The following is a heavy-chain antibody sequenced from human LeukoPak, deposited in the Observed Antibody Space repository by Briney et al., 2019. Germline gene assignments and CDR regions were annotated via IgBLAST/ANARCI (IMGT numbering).Heavy chain of an antibody. D-gene: IGHD6-13*01. CDR2: ICNDI. J-gene: IGHJ6*03. V-gene: IGHV3-30*14. CDR3: ARDKEQQLVSQNYYYYYYMDV. Sequence: GGSLRLSCAASGVTFSNYTMCWVRQAPGEGLGWGSVICNDIYDAESVKGRFTISRDNSKNTLYLRMGSLRAEDMAVYYCARDKEQQLVSQNYYYYYYMDVWGKGTTVTISS. CDR1: GVTFSNYT.